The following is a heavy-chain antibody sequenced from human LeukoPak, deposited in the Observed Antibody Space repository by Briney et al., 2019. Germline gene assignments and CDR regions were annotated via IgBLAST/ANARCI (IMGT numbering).Heavy chain of an antibody. Sequence: PSETLSLTCAVYGGSFSGYYWSWIRQPPEKGLEWIGEINHSGSTNYNPSLKSRVTISVDTSKNQFSLKLSSVTAADTAVHYCARGDSSSWDIVGRYFDLWGRGTLVTVSS. CDR2: INHSGST. J-gene: IGHJ2*01. CDR3: ARGDSSSWDIVGRYFDL. V-gene: IGHV4-34*01. D-gene: IGHD6-13*01. CDR1: GGSFSGYY.